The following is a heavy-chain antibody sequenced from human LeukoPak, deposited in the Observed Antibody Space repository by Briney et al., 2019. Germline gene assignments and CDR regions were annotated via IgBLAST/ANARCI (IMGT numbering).Heavy chain of an antibody. CDR3: AREGSITLVRGVIQYFHYMDV. Sequence: GGSLRLSCAASGFTFSSYAMSWVRQAPGKGLEWVSVIYSGGSTYYADSVKGRFTISRDNSNNTLYLQMNSLRAEDTAVYYCAREGSITLVRGVIQYFHYMDVWGKGTTVTISS. D-gene: IGHD3-10*01. CDR2: IYSGGST. V-gene: IGHV3-66*01. J-gene: IGHJ6*03. CDR1: GFTFSSYA.